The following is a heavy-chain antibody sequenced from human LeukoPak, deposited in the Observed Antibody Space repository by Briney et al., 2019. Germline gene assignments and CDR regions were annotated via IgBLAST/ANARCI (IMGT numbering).Heavy chain of an antibody. CDR2: XXXXGGXT. J-gene: IGHJ1*01. V-gene: IGHV3-23*01. D-gene: IGHD5-18*01. CDR3: AKXDTPLVPTDF. Sequence: PGGSLRLSCAASGFTFSNYAMSXXXXXPGXXXXXVXXXXXXGGXTXYXXSVXXXXXXXXXNSKSTLYLHMNGLRPEDTALYYCAKXDTPLVPTDFWGQGTLVTVSS. CDR1: GFTFSNYA.